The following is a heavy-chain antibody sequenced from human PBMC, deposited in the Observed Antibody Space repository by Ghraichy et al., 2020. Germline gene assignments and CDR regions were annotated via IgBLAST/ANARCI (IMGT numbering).Heavy chain of an antibody. V-gene: IGHV4-61*03. CDR2: IYYSGTT. CDR3: ARGLEWVATWIDP. J-gene: IGHJ5*02. CDR1: GGSVNSGSYY. D-gene: IGHD4-11*01. Sequence: SETLSLTCTVSGGSVNSGSYYWNWIRQPPGKGLEWIGYIYYSGTTSYNPSLKSRVTISLDTSKNHFSLNLNSVTAADTAVYYCARGLEWVATWIDPWGQGTLVTVSS.